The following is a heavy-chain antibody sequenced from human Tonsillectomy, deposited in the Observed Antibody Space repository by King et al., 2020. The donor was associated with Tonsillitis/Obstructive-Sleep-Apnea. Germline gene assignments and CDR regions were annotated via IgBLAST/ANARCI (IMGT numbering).Heavy chain of an antibody. D-gene: IGHD2-2*01. CDR2: ISGSGGST. CDR1: GFTFSSYA. V-gene: IGHV3-23*04. J-gene: IGHJ5*02. Sequence: QLVQSGGGLVQPGGSLRLSCAASGFTFSSYAMSWVRQAPGKGLEWVSAISGSGGSTYYADSVKGRVTISRDNSKNTLYLQRNSLRAEDTAVYYCATQKYQLREVWFDPWGQGTLVTVSS. CDR3: ATQKYQLREVWFDP.